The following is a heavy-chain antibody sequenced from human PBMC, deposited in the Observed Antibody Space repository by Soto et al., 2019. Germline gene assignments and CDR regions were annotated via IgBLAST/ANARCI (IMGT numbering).Heavy chain of an antibody. CDR1: GGSISSGGYY. Sequence: QVQLQELGPGLVKPSQTLSLTCTVSGGSISSGGYYWSWIRQNPGKGLEGIGYIYYSGTTNYNPSLKSRLTISVDTSKNQFSLKLNSMTAADTAVYYCARDESATDAFDIWGQGTMVTVSS. D-gene: IGHD5-12*01. V-gene: IGHV4-31*03. J-gene: IGHJ3*02. CDR2: IYYSGTT. CDR3: ARDESATDAFDI.